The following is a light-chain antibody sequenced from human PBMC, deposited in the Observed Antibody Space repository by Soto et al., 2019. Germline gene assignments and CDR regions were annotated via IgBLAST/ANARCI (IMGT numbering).Light chain of an antibody. CDR3: MSFTSSNTYV. CDR2: DVA. Sequence: QSALTQPASVSGSPGQSITISCTGTSSDVGSYNFVSWYQHYPDKAPKVLIYDVANRPSGVSYRFSASKSGNTASLTSSGLQAEDEADYYCMSFTSSNTYVFGTGTKLTVL. CDR1: SSDVGSYNF. V-gene: IGLV2-14*03. J-gene: IGLJ1*01.